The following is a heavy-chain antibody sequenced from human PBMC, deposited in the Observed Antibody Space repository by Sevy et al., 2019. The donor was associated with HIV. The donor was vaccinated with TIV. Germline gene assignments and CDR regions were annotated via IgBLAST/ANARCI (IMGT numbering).Heavy chain of an antibody. J-gene: IGHJ3*02. D-gene: IGHD3-22*01. Sequence: GGSLRLSCAASGFTVSSNCMSWVRQAPGKGLEWVSIIFGGGGTYYADSVQGRFTISRDNSKNMVYLQMNSLRAEDTAVFYCARGATFYSDSSGRVLSVLGAFDIWGRGTMVTVSS. V-gene: IGHV3-53*01. CDR2: IFGGGGT. CDR3: ARGATFYSDSSGRVLSVLGAFDI. CDR1: GFTVSSNC.